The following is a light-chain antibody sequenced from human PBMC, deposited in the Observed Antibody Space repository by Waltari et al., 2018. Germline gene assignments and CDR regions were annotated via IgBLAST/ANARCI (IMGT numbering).Light chain of an antibody. V-gene: IGLV8-61*01. CDR2: STA. CDR1: SGSVSTSYY. Sequence: QTVVTQEPSFSVSPGGTVTLTCGLSSGSVSTSYYPSWYQQTPGQAPRTLIYSTASRSSGVPHRLSGSIVGNKAALTITGAQADDESDYYCVLYMGGGISVFGGGTKLTVL. CDR3: VLYMGGGISV. J-gene: IGLJ3*02.